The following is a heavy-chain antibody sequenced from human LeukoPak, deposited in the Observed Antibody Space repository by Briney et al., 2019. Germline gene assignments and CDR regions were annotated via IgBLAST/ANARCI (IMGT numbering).Heavy chain of an antibody. CDR2: IYYSGST. CDR1: GGSISSYY. V-gene: IGHV4-59*01. J-gene: IGHJ5*02. D-gene: IGHD2-2*01. CDR3: ARVVGSYCSSTSCLDWFDP. Sequence: SETLSLTCTVSGGSISSYYWSWIRQPPGKGLEWIGYIYYSGSTNYNPSLKSRVTISVDTSKNQFSLKLSSVTAADTAVYYCARVVGSYCSSTSCLDWFDPWGQGTLVTVSS.